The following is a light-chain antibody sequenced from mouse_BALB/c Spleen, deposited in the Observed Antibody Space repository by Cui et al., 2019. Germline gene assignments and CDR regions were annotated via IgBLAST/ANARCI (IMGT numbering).Light chain of an antibody. Sequence: QMNQSPSSLSASLGHTITITCHASQNINVWLSWYQQKPGNLPKLLIYKASNLHTGVPSSFSGSGSGTGFTLTISSLQPEDIATYYCQQGQSYPWTFGGGTKLEIK. CDR2: KAS. CDR3: QQGQSYPWT. J-gene: IGKJ1*01. V-gene: IGKV11-125*01. CDR1: QNINVW.